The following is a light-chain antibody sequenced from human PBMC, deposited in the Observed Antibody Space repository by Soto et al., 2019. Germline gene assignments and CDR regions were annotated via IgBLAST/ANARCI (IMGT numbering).Light chain of an antibody. Sequence: EIVLTQSPCTRSSSRVERATVSCRASQSVSFYFAWYQQKPGQAPRLLIYDASRRVTGIPARFSGSGSGTDFTLTLSSLEPEDFAVYYCQQRAGSSTFGQGTRLEIK. CDR2: DAS. J-gene: IGKJ5*01. V-gene: IGKV3-11*01. CDR1: QSVSFY. CDR3: QQRAGSST.